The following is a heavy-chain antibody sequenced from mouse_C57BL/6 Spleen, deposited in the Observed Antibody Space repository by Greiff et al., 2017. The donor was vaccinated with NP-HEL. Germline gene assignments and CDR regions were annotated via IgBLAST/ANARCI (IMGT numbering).Heavy chain of an antibody. Sequence: QVQLKESGAELARPGASVKLSCKASGYTFTSYGISWVKQRPGQGLEWIGEIYPRSGNTYYNEKFQGKATLTADKSSSTAYMELRSLTSEDAAVYFCARAQDGSSYGYFDVWGTGTTVTVSS. V-gene: IGHV1-81*01. CDR2: IYPRSGNT. CDR3: ARAQDGSSYGYFDV. D-gene: IGHD1-1*01. CDR1: GYTFTSYG. J-gene: IGHJ1*03.